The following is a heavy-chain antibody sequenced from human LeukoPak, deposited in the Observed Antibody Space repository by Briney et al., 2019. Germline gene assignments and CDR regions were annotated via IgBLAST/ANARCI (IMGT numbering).Heavy chain of an antibody. CDR1: GFTFSSYA. V-gene: IGHV3-23*01. Sequence: RAGGSLGLSCAASGFTFSSYAMSWVRQAPGKGLEWVSAISGSGGSTYYADSVKGRLTISRDNSKNTLYLQMNSLRAEDTAVYYCAKDSAPVRGDDYFDHWGQGTLVTVSS. CDR3: AKDSAPVRGDDYFDH. J-gene: IGHJ4*02. D-gene: IGHD3-16*01. CDR2: ISGSGGST.